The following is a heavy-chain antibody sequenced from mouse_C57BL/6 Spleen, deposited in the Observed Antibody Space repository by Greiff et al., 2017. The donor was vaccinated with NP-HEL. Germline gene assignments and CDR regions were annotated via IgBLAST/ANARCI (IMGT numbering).Heavy chain of an antibody. V-gene: IGHV1-81*01. CDR3: ATPYDYGSY. J-gene: IGHJ2*01. CDR2: IYPRSGNT. CDR1: GYTFTSYG. D-gene: IGHD2-4*01. Sequence: QVQLQQSGAELARPGASVKLSCKASGYTFTSYGISWVKQRTGQGLEWIGEIYPRSGNTYYNEKFKGKATLTADKSSSTAYMELRSLTSEDSAVYFCATPYDYGSYWGQGTTLTVSS.